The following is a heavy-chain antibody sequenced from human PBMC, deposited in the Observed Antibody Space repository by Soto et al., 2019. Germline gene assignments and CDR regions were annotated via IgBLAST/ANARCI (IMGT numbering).Heavy chain of an antibody. CDR1: VGSVISGDYY. CDR3: ASGRRMYYYDSSDYYPFDY. D-gene: IGHD3-22*01. CDR2: IYNSGST. Sequence: SETLSLTCTFSVGSVISGDYYWSWIRQPPGKGLEWIGYIYNSGSTKYKPSLKSRVTISVDTSKNQFSLKLRSVTAADTAVYYCASGRRMYYYDSSDYYPFDYWGQGTLVTVSS. J-gene: IGHJ4*02. V-gene: IGHV4-61*08.